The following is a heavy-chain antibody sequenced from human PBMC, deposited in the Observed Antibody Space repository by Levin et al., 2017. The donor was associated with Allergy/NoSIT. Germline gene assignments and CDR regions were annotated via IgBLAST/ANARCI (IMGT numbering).Heavy chain of an antibody. CDR2: ISYDGNNK. CDR3: VRGGWLTNNWFDP. CDR1: GFTFNTHA. J-gene: IGHJ5*02. D-gene: IGHD5-18*01. Sequence: GGSLRLSCAASGFTFNTHAIHWVRQAPGKGLEWLSLISYDGNNKYYADSVKGRFTVSRDNSKNTLYLQMDSLRAEDTAVYYCVRGGWLTNNWFDPWGRGTLVTVSS. V-gene: IGHV3-30-3*01.